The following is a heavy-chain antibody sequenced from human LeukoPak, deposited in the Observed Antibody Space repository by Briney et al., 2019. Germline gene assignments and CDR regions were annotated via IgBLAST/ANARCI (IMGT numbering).Heavy chain of an antibody. CDR1: GITFSSHW. V-gene: IGHV3-7*01. D-gene: IGHD3-10*01. CDR2: IKQDGSEK. Sequence: GGSLRLSCTASGITFSSHWLSWVRQAAGKGLEWVANIKQDGSEKYYVDSVKGRFTISRDNDKNSLYLQMNSLRAEDTAVYYCARNLRPGSSYGYYYGMDVWGQGTTVTVSS. J-gene: IGHJ6*02. CDR3: ARNLRPGSSYGYYYGMDV.